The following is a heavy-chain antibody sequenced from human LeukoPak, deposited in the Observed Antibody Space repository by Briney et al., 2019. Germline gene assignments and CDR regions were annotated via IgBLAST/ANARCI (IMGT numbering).Heavy chain of an antibody. D-gene: IGHD3-22*01. Sequence: SETLSLTCTVSGGSISSYYWSWIRQPAGKGLEWIGRIYTSGSTNYNPSLKSRVTISGDTSKNQFSLRLSSVTAADTAVYYCARASYSYDINGWVPFDYWGQGTLVTVSA. CDR1: GGSISSYY. J-gene: IGHJ4*02. V-gene: IGHV4-4*07. CDR2: IYTSGST. CDR3: ARASYSYDINGWVPFDY.